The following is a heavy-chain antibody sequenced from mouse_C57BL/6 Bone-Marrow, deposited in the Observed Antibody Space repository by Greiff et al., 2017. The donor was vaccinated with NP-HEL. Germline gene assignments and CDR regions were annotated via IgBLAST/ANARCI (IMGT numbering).Heavy chain of an antibody. CDR2: ISSGSSTI. J-gene: IGHJ4*01. V-gene: IGHV5-17*01. Sequence: EVMLMESGGGLVKPGGSLKLSCAASGFTFSDYGMHWVRQAPEKGLEWVAYISSGSSTIYYVDTVKGRFTISRDNAKNTQFLQMTSLRSEDTAMYYCARSGLRRAYYAMDYWGQGTSVTVSS. CDR3: ARSGLRRAYYAMDY. CDR1: GFTFSDYG. D-gene: IGHD3-1*01.